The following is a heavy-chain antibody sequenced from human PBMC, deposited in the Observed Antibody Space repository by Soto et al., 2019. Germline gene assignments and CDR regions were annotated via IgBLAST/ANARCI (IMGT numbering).Heavy chain of an antibody. Sequence: ASVKVSCKASGYTFIGCYIHCARQAPGQGLEWMGRINPNSGATNYAQKFQGRVTMTRDTSITTAYMELSRLRSDDTAVYYCARDVVSTIGDFDFWGQGTPVTVSS. J-gene: IGHJ4*02. CDR3: ARDVVSTIGDFDF. CDR1: GYTFIGCY. CDR2: INPNSGAT. D-gene: IGHD5-12*01. V-gene: IGHV1-2*06.